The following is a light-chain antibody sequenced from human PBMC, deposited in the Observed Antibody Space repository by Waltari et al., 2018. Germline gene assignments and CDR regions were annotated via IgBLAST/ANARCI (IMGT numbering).Light chain of an antibody. CDR1: QSISSY. CDR3: QQYDKWPLT. J-gene: IGKJ4*01. V-gene: IGKV3-15*01. Sequence: EIVMTQSHAPLPVSPGERVTLSYRAIQSISSYLAWYQQKPGQAPRLLIHDASTRATSIPARFGGSGSGTEFTLTISSLQSEDFAGYYCQQYDKWPLTFGGGTEVEIK. CDR2: DAS.